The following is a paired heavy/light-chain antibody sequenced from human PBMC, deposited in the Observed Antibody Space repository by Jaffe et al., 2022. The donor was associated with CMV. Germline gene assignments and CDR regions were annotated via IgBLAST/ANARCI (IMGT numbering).Heavy chain of an antibody. Sequence: EVQLVESGGGLVQPGRSLRLSCAASGFTFDDYAMHWVRQAPGKGLEWVSGISWNSGSIGYADSVKGRFTISRDNAKNSLYLQMNSLRAEDTALYYCAKVNIRETYYDFWSGSHGKGAFDIWGQGTMVTVSS. V-gene: IGHV3-9*01. J-gene: IGHJ3*02. CDR2: ISWNSGSI. CDR3: AKVNIRETYYDFWSGSHGKGAFDI. CDR1: GFTFDDYA. D-gene: IGHD3-3*01.
Light chain of an antibody. J-gene: IGKJ3*01. V-gene: IGKV1-33*01. Sequence: DIQMTQSPSSLSASVGDRVTITCQASQDISNYLNWYQQKPGKAPKLLIYDASNLETGVPSRFSGSGSGTDFTFTISSLQPEDIATYYCQQYDNLPPITFGPGTKVDIK. CDR2: DAS. CDR3: QQYDNLPPIT. CDR1: QDISNY.